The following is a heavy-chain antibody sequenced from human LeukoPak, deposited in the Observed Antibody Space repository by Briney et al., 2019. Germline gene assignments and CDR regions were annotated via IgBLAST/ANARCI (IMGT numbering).Heavy chain of an antibody. V-gene: IGHV4-39*01. J-gene: IGHJ6*03. CDR3: ARPLNYYYYMDV. Sequence: SETLSLTCTVSGASISGTTYYWGWIRQPPGKGLEWIGTVYSNGRPYYNPSLKSRVAIYVDTSKNQFFLNVTSVTAADTAVYYCARPLNYYYYMDVWGKGTTVTVSS. CDR1: GASISGTTYY. CDR2: VYSNGRP.